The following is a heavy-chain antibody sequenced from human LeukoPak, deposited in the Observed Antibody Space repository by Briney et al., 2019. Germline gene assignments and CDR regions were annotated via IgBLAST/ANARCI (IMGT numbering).Heavy chain of an antibody. J-gene: IGHJ6*04. Sequence: SETLSLTCAVYGGSFSGYYWTWIRQPPGKGLEWIGEINQSGDTNFNPSLKRRVTISVDPSKNQFSLRLSSVSASGTAVYYCARRSSWFYGSGTFYNPYYNGMDVWGKGTPVTASS. CDR2: INQSGDT. V-gene: IGHV4-34*01. D-gene: IGHD3-10*01. CDR1: GGSFSGYY. CDR3: ARRSSWFYGSGTFYNPYYNGMDV.